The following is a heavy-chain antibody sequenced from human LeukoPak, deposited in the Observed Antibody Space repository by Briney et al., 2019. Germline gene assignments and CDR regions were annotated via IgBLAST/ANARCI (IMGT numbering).Heavy chain of an antibody. V-gene: IGHV1-69*01. CDR2: IIPIFGTA. CDR1: GGTFSSYG. CDR3: ARPQTQNIGFGELLYGSLDY. D-gene: IGHD3-10*01. J-gene: IGHJ4*02. Sequence: GSSVKVSCKASGGTFSSYGISWVRQAPGQGLEWMGGIIPIFGTANYAQKFQGRVTITADESTSTAYMELSSLRSEDTAVYYCARPQTQNIGFGELLYGSLDYWGQGTLVTVSS.